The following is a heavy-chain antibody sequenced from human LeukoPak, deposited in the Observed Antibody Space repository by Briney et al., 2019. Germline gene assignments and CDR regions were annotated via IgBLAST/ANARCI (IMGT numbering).Heavy chain of an antibody. CDR3: ARETGSGSYYERGYVDY. J-gene: IGHJ4*02. D-gene: IGHD3-10*01. CDR2: ISSNGGST. CDR1: GFTFSSCA. Sequence: GGSLRLSCAASGFTFSSCAMHWVRQAPGKGLEYVSAISSNGGSTYYANSVKGRFTISRDNSKNTLYLQMGSLRAEDMAVYYCARETGSGSYYERGYVDYWGQGTLVTVSS. V-gene: IGHV3-64*01.